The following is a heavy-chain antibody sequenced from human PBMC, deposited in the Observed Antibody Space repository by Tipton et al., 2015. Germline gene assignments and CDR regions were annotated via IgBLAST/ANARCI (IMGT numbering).Heavy chain of an antibody. J-gene: IGHJ4*02. V-gene: IGHV4-39*07. Sequence: TLSLTCTVSGGSISTSTNYWGWIRQPPGKGLEWIGSISYTGSTYYNPSLKSRVTISADTSKNQFSLKLSSVTAADTAVYYCASTAGVVATLDYWGQGTLVTVSS. CDR1: GGSISTSTNY. CDR3: ASTAGVVATLDY. CDR2: ISYTGST. D-gene: IGHD5-12*01.